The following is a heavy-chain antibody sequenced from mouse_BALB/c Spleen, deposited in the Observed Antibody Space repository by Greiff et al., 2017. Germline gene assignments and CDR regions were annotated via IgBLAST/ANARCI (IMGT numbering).Heavy chain of an antibody. J-gene: IGHJ2*01. CDR3: ARGYYGHFDY. Sequence: VHVKQSGAELVKPGASVKLSCTASGFNIKDTYMHWVKQRPEQGLEWIGRIDPANGNTKYDPKFQGKATITADTSSNTAYLQLSSLTSEDTAVYYCARGYYGHFDYWGQGTTLTVAS. V-gene: IGHV14-3*02. CDR2: IDPANGNT. D-gene: IGHD1-1*01. CDR1: GFNIKDTY.